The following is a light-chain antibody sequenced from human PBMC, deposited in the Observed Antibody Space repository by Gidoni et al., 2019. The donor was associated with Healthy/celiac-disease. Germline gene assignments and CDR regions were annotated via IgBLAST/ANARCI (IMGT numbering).Light chain of an antibody. CDR3: QQGYT. Sequence: DIQMTQSPSSLSASVGDRVTITCRASQSISSYLNWYQQKPGKAPKLLIYAASSLQSGVPSRFSGSGSGTDFTLTISSLQPEDFATYCCQQGYTFGQETRLEIK. J-gene: IGKJ2*01. CDR1: QSISSY. CDR2: AAS. V-gene: IGKV1-39*01.